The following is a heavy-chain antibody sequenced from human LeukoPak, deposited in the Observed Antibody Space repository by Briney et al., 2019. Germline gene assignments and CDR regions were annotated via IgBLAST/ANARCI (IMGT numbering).Heavy chain of an antibody. J-gene: IGHJ4*02. Sequence: HPGGSLRLSCAASGFTFSVYAMSWVRQAPGKGLEWASAFSGSAGSTYYADSVKGRFTISRDNSKNTLYLQMNSLRAEDTAVYYCAKTLSSSWQWDYWGQGTLVTVSS. CDR1: GFTFSVYA. CDR3: AKTLSSSWQWDY. CDR2: FSGSAGST. D-gene: IGHD6-13*01. V-gene: IGHV3-23*01.